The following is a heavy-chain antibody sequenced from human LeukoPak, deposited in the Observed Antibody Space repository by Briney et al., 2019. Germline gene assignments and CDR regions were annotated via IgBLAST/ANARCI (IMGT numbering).Heavy chain of an antibody. CDR1: GGSISSSSYY. V-gene: IGHV4-39*07. Sequence: PSETLSLTCTVSGGSISSSSYYWGWIRQPPGKGLEWIGSIYYSGSTYYNPSLKSRVTISVDTSKNQFSLKLSSVTAADTAVYYCARDSKWGIAARPGRGWFDPWGQGTLVTVSS. D-gene: IGHD6-6*01. CDR2: IYYSGST. J-gene: IGHJ5*02. CDR3: ARDSKWGIAARPGRGWFDP.